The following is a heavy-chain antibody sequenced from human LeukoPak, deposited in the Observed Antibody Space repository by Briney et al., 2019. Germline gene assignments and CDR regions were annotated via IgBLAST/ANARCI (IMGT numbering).Heavy chain of an antibody. CDR2: IYYSGST. V-gene: IGHV4-39*01. J-gene: IGHJ4*02. CDR3: ARLQSPYSSGNN. CDR1: GGSISSSSYY. Sequence: SETLSLTCTVSGGSISSSSYYRGWIRQPPGKGLEWIGSIYYSGSTYYNPSLKSRVTISVDTSKNQFSLKLSSVTAADTAVYYCARLQSPYSSGNNWGQGTLVTVSS. D-gene: IGHD6-19*01.